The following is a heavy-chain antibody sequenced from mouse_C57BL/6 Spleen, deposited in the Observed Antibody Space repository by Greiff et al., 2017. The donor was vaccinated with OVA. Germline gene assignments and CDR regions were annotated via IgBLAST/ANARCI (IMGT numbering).Heavy chain of an antibody. V-gene: IGHV1-39*01. CDR3: ARNYYGSSPLFAY. CDR1: GYSFTDYN. J-gene: IGHJ3*01. Sequence: EVQLQESGPELVKPGASVKISCKASGYSFTDYNMHWVKQSNGQSLEWIGVINPNYGTTSYNQKFKGKATLTVDQSSSTAYMQLNSLTSEDSAVYYCARNYYGSSPLFAYWGQGTLVTVSA. CDR2: INPNYGTT. D-gene: IGHD1-1*01.